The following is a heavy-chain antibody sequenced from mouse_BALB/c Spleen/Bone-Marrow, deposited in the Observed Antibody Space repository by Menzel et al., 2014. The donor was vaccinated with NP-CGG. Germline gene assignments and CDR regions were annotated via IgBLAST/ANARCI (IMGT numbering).Heavy chain of an antibody. D-gene: IGHD2-3*01. V-gene: IGHV7-3*02. CDR1: GFTFTDYY. CDR2: IRNKANGYTT. CDR3: ARDMGGLLFDY. Sequence: EVMLVESGGGLVQPGGSLRLSCAPSGFTFTDYYMNWVRQPPGKALEWLGFIRNKANGYTTEYSASVKGRFTISRDSSQSILYLQMNTLRAEDSATYYCARDMGGLLFDYWGQGTTLTVSS. J-gene: IGHJ2*01.